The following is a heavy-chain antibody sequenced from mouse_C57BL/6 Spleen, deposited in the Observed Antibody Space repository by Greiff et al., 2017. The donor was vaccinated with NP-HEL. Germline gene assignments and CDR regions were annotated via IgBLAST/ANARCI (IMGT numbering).Heavy chain of an antibody. CDR3: ARENWDEDAMDY. D-gene: IGHD4-1*01. CDR2: IYPSDSET. Sequence: VQLQQPGAELVRPGSSVKLSCKASGYTFTSYWMDWVKQRPGQGLEWIGNIYPSDSETHYNQKFKDKATLTVDKSSSTAYMQLSSLTSEDSAVYYCARENWDEDAMDYWGQGTSVTVSS. V-gene: IGHV1-61*01. J-gene: IGHJ4*01. CDR1: GYTFTSYW.